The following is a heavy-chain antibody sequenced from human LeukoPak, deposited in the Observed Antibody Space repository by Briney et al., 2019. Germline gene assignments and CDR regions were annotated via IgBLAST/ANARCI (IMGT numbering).Heavy chain of an antibody. CDR2: ISTNGGRT. D-gene: IGHD3-16*01. V-gene: IGHV3-64*01. CDR1: GFTFSSYA. J-gene: IGHJ3*02. CDR3: ARERRGDDAFDI. Sequence: AGGSLRLSCAASGFTFSSYAMHWVPQAPGKGLEYVSTISTNGGRTYYANSVKGRFTISRDNSKNTVYLQMGSLRAEDMAVYYCARERRGDDAFDIWGQGTMVTVSS.